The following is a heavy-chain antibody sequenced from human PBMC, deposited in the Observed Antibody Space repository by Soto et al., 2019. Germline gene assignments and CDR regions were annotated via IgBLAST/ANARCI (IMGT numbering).Heavy chain of an antibody. V-gene: IGHV3-33*01. CDR1: GFTFSSYG. J-gene: IGHJ6*03. CDR3: ARVSPSGCSSTSCYRGYMDV. CDR2: IWYDGSNK. D-gene: IGHD2-2*01. Sequence: QVQLVESGGGVVQPGRSLRLSCAASGFTFSSYGMHWVRQAPGKGLEWVAVIWYDGSNKYYADSVKGRFTIYRDNSKNTLYLQMNSLRAEDTAVYYCARVSPSGCSSTSCYRGYMDVWGKGTTVTVSS.